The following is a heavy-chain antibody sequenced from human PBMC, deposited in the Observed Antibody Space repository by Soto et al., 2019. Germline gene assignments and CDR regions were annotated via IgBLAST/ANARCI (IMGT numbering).Heavy chain of an antibody. CDR3: ARHDYYGSGSTYNWFDP. J-gene: IGHJ5*02. CDR2: INPSGGST. V-gene: IGHV1-46*01. CDR1: GYTFTSYY. D-gene: IGHD3-10*01. Sequence: ASVKVSCKASGYTFTSYYMHWVRQAPGQGLEWMGIINPSGGSTSYAQKLQGRVTMTRDTSTSTVYMELSSLRSEDTAVYYCARHDYYGSGSTYNWFDPWGQGTLVTVSS.